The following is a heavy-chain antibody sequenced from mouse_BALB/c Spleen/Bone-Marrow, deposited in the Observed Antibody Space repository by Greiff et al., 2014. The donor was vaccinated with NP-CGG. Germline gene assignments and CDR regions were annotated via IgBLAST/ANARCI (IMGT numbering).Heavy chain of an antibody. CDR3: ARDLISTATSFAY. CDR1: GFTFSDYY. D-gene: IGHD1-2*01. J-gene: IGHJ3*01. CDR2: ISDGGSYT. V-gene: IGHV5-4*02. Sequence: EVLLVESGGGLVKPGGSLKLSCAASGFTFSDYYMYWVRQTPEKRLEWVGTISDGGSYTYYPDSVKGRFTISRDNAKNNLYLQMSSLKSEVTAMYYCARDLISTATSFAYWGQGTLVTVSA.